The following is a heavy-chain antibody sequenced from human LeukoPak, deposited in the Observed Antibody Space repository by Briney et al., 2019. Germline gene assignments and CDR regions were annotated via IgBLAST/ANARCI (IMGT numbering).Heavy chain of an antibody. D-gene: IGHD5-18*01. Sequence: SETLSLTCAVYGGSFSGYYWSWIRQPPGKGLEWIGEINHSGSTNYNPSLKSRGTISVDTSKNQFSLKLSSVTAADTAVYYCARGGGYSYGYYYGMDVWGQGTTVTVSS. V-gene: IGHV4-34*01. CDR3: ARGGGYSYGYYYGMDV. CDR1: GGSFSGYY. CDR2: INHSGST. J-gene: IGHJ6*02.